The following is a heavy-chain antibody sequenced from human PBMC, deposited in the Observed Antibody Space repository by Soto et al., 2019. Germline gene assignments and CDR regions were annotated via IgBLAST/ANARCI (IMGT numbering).Heavy chain of an antibody. Sequence: PGESLKISCKGSGYSFTSYWIGWVRQMPGKGLEWMGIIYPGDSDTRYSPSFQGQVTISADKSISTAYLQWSSLKASDTAMYYCARWIDDYIWGSYRCSSYMDVWGKGTTVTVSS. CDR3: ARWIDDYIWGSYRCSSYMDV. V-gene: IGHV5-51*01. CDR1: GYSFTSYW. J-gene: IGHJ6*03. D-gene: IGHD3-16*02. CDR2: IYPGDSDT.